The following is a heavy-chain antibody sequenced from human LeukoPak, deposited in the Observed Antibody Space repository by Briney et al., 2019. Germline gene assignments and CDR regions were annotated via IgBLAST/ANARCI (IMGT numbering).Heavy chain of an antibody. CDR1: GXIFRSHT. D-gene: IGHD1-1*01. CDR3: SKGLAPTGTTHTAAGY. Sequence: GGSLRLSCAASGXIFRSHTMNWVRQGPGKGLEWVSYISSTSGTIYYADSVKGRFTISRDNAKNSLYLQMNSLRAEDSGVCYCSKGLAPTGTTHTAAGYWGQGTLVTVSS. CDR2: ISSTSGTI. J-gene: IGHJ4*02. V-gene: IGHV3-48*01.